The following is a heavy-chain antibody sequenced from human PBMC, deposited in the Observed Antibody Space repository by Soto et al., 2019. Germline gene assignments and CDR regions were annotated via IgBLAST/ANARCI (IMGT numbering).Heavy chain of an antibody. D-gene: IGHD2-2*01. CDR1: GFTFSSYW. V-gene: IGHV3-74*01. CDR2: INSDGSST. J-gene: IGHJ6*02. CDR3: ARVGGAYCSSTSCYGMDV. Sequence: EVQLVESGGGLVQPGGSLRLSCAASGFTFSSYWMHWVRQAPGKGLVWVSRINSDGSSTSYADSVKGRFTISRDNAKNTLYLQMNSLRDEDTAVYYCARVGGAYCSSTSCYGMDVWGQWTTVTVAS.